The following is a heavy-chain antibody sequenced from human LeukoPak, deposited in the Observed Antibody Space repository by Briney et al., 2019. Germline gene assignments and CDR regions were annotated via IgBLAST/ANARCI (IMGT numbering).Heavy chain of an antibody. V-gene: IGHV4-59*01. Sequence: PSETLSLTCTVYGGSISSYYWSWIRQPPGKGLEWIGYIYYSGSTNYNPSLKSRVTISVDTWKNQFSLKLTSVAAADTAVYYCARVAWYYYDSSGYSNWFDHWGQGTLVTVSS. J-gene: IGHJ5*02. CDR1: GGSISSYY. CDR2: IYYSGST. CDR3: ARVAWYYYDSSGYSNWFDH. D-gene: IGHD3-22*01.